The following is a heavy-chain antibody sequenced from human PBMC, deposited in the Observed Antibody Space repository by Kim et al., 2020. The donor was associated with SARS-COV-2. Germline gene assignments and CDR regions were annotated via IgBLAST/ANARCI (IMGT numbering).Heavy chain of an antibody. CDR2: VYYTGTT. CDR1: GGSISSSGYY. Sequence: SETLSLTCTVSGGSISSSGYYWGGIRPPPGNGPEWIGSVYYTGTTYYNPSLKSRVTISVDTSKSQFTLKLSSVTAADTAVYYCARHCRGTSIRCLGLYQLDCWGQGTMVTVCS. D-gene: IGHD2-2*02. V-gene: IGHV4-39*01. J-gene: IGHJ4*02. CDR3: ARHCRGTSIRCLGLYQLDC.